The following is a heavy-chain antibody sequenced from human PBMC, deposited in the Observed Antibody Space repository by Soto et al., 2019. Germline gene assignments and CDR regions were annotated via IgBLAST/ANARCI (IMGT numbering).Heavy chain of an antibody. Sequence: GGSLRLSCAASGFTFSSYSMNWVRQAPGKGLEWVSYISSSSSTIYYADSVKGRFTISRDNAKNSLYLQMNSLRAEDTAVYYCARGYSDFWSGYNWFDPWGQGTLVTVSS. V-gene: IGHV3-48*04. CDR1: GFTFSSYS. CDR2: ISSSSSTI. J-gene: IGHJ5*02. D-gene: IGHD3-3*01. CDR3: ARGYSDFWSGYNWFDP.